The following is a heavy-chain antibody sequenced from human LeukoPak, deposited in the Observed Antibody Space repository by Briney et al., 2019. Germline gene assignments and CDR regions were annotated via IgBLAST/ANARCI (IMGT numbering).Heavy chain of an antibody. D-gene: IGHD5-24*01. CDR2: INHSGST. CDR1: GGSISSYY. CDR3: ATCRDGYNYVFVY. J-gene: IGHJ4*02. V-gene: IGHV4-59*12. Sequence: SETLSLTCTVSGGSISSYYWSWVRQPPGKGLEWIGEINHSGSTNYNPSLKSRVTISVDKSKSQFSLKLSSVTAADTAVYYCATCRDGYNYVFVYWGQGTLVTVSS.